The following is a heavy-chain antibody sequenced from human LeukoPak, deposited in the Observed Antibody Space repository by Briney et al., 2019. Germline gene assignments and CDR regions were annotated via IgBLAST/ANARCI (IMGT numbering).Heavy chain of an antibody. CDR2: IRYDGSNK. Sequence: GGSLRLSCAASEFTFSSYGMHWVRQAPGKGLEWVAFIRYDGSNKYYADSVKGRFTISRDNSKNTLFLQINSLRPEDTAVYYCSKDRGVFGVAYSLDYWGQGTLVTVSS. D-gene: IGHD3-3*01. CDR3: SKDRGVFGVAYSLDY. J-gene: IGHJ4*02. V-gene: IGHV3-30*02. CDR1: EFTFSSYG.